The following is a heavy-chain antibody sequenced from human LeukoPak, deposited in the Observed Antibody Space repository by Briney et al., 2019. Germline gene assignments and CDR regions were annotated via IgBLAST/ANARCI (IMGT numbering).Heavy chain of an antibody. J-gene: IGHJ6*02. CDR2: MNPISGNT. CDR1: GYTLTSYD. D-gene: IGHD3-22*01. Sequence: ASVKVSCKASGYTLTSYDINWVRQATGQGLEWMGWMNPISGNTGYAQKFQGRVTMTRNTSISTAYMELSSLRSEDTAVYYCASDRYYYDSSGYYGRYYYGMDVWGQGTTVTVSS. V-gene: IGHV1-8*01. CDR3: ASDRYYYDSSGYYGRYYYGMDV.